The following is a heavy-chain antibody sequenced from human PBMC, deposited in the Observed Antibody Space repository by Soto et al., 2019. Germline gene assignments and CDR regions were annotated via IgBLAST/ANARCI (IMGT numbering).Heavy chain of an antibody. J-gene: IGHJ4*02. D-gene: IGHD3-22*01. CDR2: IYYSGSS. Sequence: SSESLSLTWTVAGSSISSGDYYGIWIRQPPGKGLEWSGYIYYSGSSYYNPSLKSRVTISVDTSKNQFSLKRSSVTAADTAVYSCARTSGDYYDSSGYPLVYFDYWGQGTLVTVSS. CDR3: ARTSGDYYDSSGYPLVYFDY. CDR1: GSSISSGDYY. V-gene: IGHV4-30-4*01.